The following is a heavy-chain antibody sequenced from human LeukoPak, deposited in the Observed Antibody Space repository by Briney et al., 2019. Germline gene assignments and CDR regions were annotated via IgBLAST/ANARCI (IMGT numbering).Heavy chain of an antibody. CDR3: AGSSMVRGVHFDY. Sequence: PSETLSLTCAVSGGSISSGGYSWSWIRQPPGKGLEWIGYIYHSGSTYYNPSLKSRVTISVDRSKNQFSLKLSSVTAADTAVYYCAGSSMVRGVHFDYWGQGTLVTVSS. J-gene: IGHJ4*02. CDR1: GGSISSGGYS. CDR2: IYHSGST. D-gene: IGHD3-10*01. V-gene: IGHV4-30-2*01.